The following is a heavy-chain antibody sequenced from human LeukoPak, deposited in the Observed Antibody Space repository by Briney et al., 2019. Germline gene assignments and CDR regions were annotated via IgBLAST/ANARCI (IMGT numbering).Heavy chain of an antibody. Sequence: GESLKISCTGSGYSFTSYWIGWVRRMPGKGLEWMGIIYPGDSDTRYSPSFQGQVTISADKSINTAYLQWSSLKASDTAMYYCARQPNPDFDYWGQGTLVTVSS. CDR2: IYPGDSDT. CDR3: ARQPNPDFDY. J-gene: IGHJ4*02. V-gene: IGHV5-51*01. CDR1: GYSFTSYW.